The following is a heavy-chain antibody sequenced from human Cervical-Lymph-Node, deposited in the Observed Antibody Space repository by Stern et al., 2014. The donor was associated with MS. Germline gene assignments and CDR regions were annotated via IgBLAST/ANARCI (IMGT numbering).Heavy chain of an antibody. CDR3: ARLGSGYDSSYLDF. J-gene: IGHJ4*02. D-gene: IGHD5-12*01. Sequence: VQLVESGSVAKKPGSSVKVSCKVSGGTFSTERISWVRQAPGQGLEGEGAICLIFGPADYARQFQDRVTIIADESTSEVHMELSSLRSEDTGVYYCARLGSGYDSSYLDFWGQGSLVTVSS. V-gene: IGHV1-69*01. CDR2: ICLIFGPA. CDR1: GGTFSTER.